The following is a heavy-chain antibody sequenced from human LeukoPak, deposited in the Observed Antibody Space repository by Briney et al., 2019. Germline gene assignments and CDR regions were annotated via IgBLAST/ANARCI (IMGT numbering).Heavy chain of an antibody. J-gene: IGHJ5*02. CDR2: IYPGDSDT. CDR3: ARQEDCSSTSCYPGYWFDP. CDR1: GYSFTSYW. V-gene: IGHV5-51*01. D-gene: IGHD2-2*01. Sequence: PGESLKISCKGSGYSFTSYWIGWVRQMPGKGLEWMGIIYPGDSDTRHSPSFQGQVTISADKSISTAYLQWSSLKAWDTAMYYCARQEDCSSTSCYPGYWFDPWGQGTLVTVPS.